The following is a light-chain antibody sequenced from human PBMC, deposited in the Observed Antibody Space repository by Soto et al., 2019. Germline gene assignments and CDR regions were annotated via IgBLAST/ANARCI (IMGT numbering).Light chain of an antibody. J-gene: IGKJ3*01. CDR1: RRILSSSNNNNF. Sequence: DIVMTQSPDSLALSLGERATINCKSSRRILSSSNNNNFLAWYQQKPRQPPRLLIYWASTRESGVPDRVSGSGSGTDFTLTISSLQADDVAVYYCQQSYSSPFTFGPRTKVEIK. CDR2: WAS. V-gene: IGKV4-1*01. CDR3: QQSYSSPFT.